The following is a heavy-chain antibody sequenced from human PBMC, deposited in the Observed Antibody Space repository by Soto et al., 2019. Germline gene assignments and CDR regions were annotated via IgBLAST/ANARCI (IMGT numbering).Heavy chain of an antibody. CDR1: GYTFTSYG. CDR3: ARTGGNRGYYRDFDY. CDR2: LSAYNGNT. J-gene: IGHJ4*02. V-gene: IGHV1-18*01. Sequence: QVQLVHSGAEVKKPGASVKVSCKASGYTFTSYGISWVLQAPGQGLEWLGWLSAYNGNTNYAQMFQGRVSMTTDTSTTTAYLDLRSLRSDDTAVYYCARTGGNRGYYRDFDYWGQGTLVTVSS. D-gene: IGHD5-12*01.